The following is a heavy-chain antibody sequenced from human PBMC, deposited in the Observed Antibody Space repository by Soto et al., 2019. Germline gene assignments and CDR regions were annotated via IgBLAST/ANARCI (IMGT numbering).Heavy chain of an antibody. CDR2: ISGSGGST. Sequence: TGGSLRLSCAASGFTFSSYAMSWVRQAPGKGLEWVSAISGSGGSTYYADSVKGRFTISRDNSKNTLYLQMNSLRAEDTAVYYCAKGGSIAARDARNWFDPWGQGTLVTVSS. J-gene: IGHJ5*02. D-gene: IGHD6-6*01. V-gene: IGHV3-23*01. CDR1: GFTFSSYA. CDR3: AKGGSIAARDARNWFDP.